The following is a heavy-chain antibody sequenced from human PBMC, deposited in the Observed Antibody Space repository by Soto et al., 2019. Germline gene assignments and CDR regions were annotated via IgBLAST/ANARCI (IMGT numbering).Heavy chain of an antibody. Sequence: EVQLVESGGGLVKPGGSLRLSCAASGFTFSNYCLSWVRQAPGKGLEWVSSISRSSTYIYYADSLKGRFTISRDNAKNSLYLQMSSLRPEDAAVYYCARDWDGDDPYYFDYWGQGTLVTVSS. CDR3: ARDWDGDDPYYFDY. CDR1: GFTFSNYC. CDR2: ISRSSTYI. D-gene: IGHD1-26*01. V-gene: IGHV3-21*01. J-gene: IGHJ4*02.